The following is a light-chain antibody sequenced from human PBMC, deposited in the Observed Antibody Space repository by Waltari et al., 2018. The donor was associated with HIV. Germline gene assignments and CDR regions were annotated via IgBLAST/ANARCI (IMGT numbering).Light chain of an antibody. CDR2: AVS. CDR3: QQYYSDPMYT. J-gene: IGKJ2*01. Sequence: DIQMTPSPSSLSASVGERVTITGRASEGISNSLAWYQQQPGKAPKLLLYAVSTLESGVPSRFSGSGSGTDYTLTISSLHPEDFATYYCQQYYSDPMYTFGQGTKLEIK. CDR1: EGISNS. V-gene: IGKV1-NL1*01.